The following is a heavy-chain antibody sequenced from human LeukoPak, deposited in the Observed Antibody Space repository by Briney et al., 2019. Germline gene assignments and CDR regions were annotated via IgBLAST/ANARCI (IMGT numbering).Heavy chain of an antibody. D-gene: IGHD4-17*01. V-gene: IGHV3-23*01. CDR3: AKDPFTFDGDYGDT. CDR1: GFTLSGYD. J-gene: IGHJ4*02. Sequence: GGSPRLSCVASGFTLSGYDMMWVRQRPGKGLEWVSSISKSDDRTYYADSVKGRFTISRDKSKSTVYLQMSSLRVDDTAVYYCAKDPFTFDGDYGDTWGQETLVSV. CDR2: ISKSDDRT.